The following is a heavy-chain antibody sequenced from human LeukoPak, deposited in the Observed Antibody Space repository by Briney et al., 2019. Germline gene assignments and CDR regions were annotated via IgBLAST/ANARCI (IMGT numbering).Heavy chain of an antibody. CDR2: IYSGGST. CDR3: AKGGYCSGGSCLYYFDY. J-gene: IGHJ4*02. CDR1: GVTVSYNY. D-gene: IGHD2-15*01. Sequence: GGSLRLSCAVSGVTVSYNYLSWVRQAPGKGLQCVSVIYSGGSTYYADSVKGRFTISRDNSKNTLYLQMNSLRAEDTAVYYCAKGGYCSGGSCLYYFDYWGQGTLVTVSS. V-gene: IGHV3-53*01.